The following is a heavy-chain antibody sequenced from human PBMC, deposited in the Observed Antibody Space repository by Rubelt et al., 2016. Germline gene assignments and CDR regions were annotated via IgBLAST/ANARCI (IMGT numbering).Heavy chain of an antibody. CDR3: ATLMVLGTYFYH. Sequence: QPQLQESGPGLVKPSETLSLTCTVSGGSISSSSYYWSWIRQPPGKELEWIGSCFYSGSTYYNPSLRSRLTISADTSKKHVSLRLSSVTAAATAIFYCATLMVLGTYFYHWGQGTLVTVSS. D-gene: IGHD3-10*01. CDR1: GGSISSSSYY. V-gene: IGHV4-39*02. CDR2: CFYSGST. J-gene: IGHJ4*02.